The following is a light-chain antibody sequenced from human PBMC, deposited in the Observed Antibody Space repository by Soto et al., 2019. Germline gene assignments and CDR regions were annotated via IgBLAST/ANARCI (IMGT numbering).Light chain of an antibody. CDR3: QLRSDWPPTYT. CDR1: QIVTSS. J-gene: IGKJ5*01. V-gene: IGKV3-11*01. Sequence: IVLTQSPATLSLSPGTGATLSFRASQIVTSSVAWYQQRPGQAPRLLIYDTFSRATGIPARFSAKGAGTDFTLTISSLEPEDSAVYFCQLRSDWPPTYTFGQGTRLEI. CDR2: DTF.